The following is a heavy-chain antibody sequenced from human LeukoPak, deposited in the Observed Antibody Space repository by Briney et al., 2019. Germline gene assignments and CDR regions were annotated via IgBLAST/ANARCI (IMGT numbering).Heavy chain of an antibody. Sequence: KTGGSLRLSCAASGFTFSSHWMSWVRQAPGKGLGWVANIEQDGSEKNYVDSVKGRFTISRDNAKNSLYLQMNSLRAEDTAVYYCARDPYYYDSSVNYWGQGTLVTVSS. CDR2: IEQDGSEK. CDR1: GFTFSSHW. J-gene: IGHJ4*02. D-gene: IGHD3-22*01. V-gene: IGHV3-7*03. CDR3: ARDPYYYDSSVNY.